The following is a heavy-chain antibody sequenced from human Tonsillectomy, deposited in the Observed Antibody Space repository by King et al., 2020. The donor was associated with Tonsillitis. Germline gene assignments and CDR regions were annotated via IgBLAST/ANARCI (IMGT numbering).Heavy chain of an antibody. D-gene: IGHD2-15*01. CDR1: GFSFSGYV. V-gene: IGHV3-23*04. CDR2: ISASGGTT. J-gene: IGHJ6*02. CDR3: AKGPGKFCSGDTCVYHYYGLDV. Sequence: VQLVESGGGFMRPGGSLRLSCAASGFSFSGYVMNWVRQAPGKGLEWVSSISASGGTTYYTGSVKGRFTISRDNSKNTLYLQMNSLRAEDTAVYYCAKGPGKFCSGDTCVYHYYGLDVWGQGTTVTVSS.